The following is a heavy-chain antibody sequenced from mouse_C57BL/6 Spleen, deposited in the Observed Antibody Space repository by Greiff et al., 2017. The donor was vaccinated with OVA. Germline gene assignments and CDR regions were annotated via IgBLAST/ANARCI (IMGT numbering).Heavy chain of an antibody. J-gene: IGHJ4*01. CDR2: INYDGSST. D-gene: IGHD4-1*01. V-gene: IGHV5-16*01. CDR1: GFTFSDYY. CDR3: ARGGNGDGWYAMDY. Sequence: EVQVVESEGGLVQPGSSMKLSCTASGFTFSDYYMAWVRQVPEKGLEWVANINYDGSSTYYLDSLKSRFIISRDNAKNILYLHMSSLKSEDTATYYCARGGNGDGWYAMDYWGQGTSVTVSS.